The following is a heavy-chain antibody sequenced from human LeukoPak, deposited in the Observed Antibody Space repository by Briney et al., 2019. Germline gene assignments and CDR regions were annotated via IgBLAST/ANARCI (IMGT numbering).Heavy chain of an antibody. D-gene: IGHD3-16*01. Sequence: SETLSLTYAVYDGSFSGYYWSWIRQPPRKGLEWIGEINHSGSTNYNPSLKSRVTISVDTSKNQFSLKLSSVTAADTAVYYCARGGYGVRLGYWGQGTLVTVSS. CDR2: INHSGST. CDR1: DGSFSGYY. V-gene: IGHV4-34*01. CDR3: ARGGYGVRLGY. J-gene: IGHJ4*02.